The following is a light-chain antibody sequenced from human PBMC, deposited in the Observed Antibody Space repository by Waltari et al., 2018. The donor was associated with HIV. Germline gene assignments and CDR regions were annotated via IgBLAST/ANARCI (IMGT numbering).Light chain of an antibody. Sequence: DIVMTQSPVSLAVSPGERATFKCKSNQSLLYNSNNKKYLSWYQQKSGQPPKLLIYWASNRESGVPDRFRGSGSGTDFTLTINNLQAEDVAIYYCQQYYSLPLTFGGGTRVEIK. CDR3: QQYYSLPLT. CDR1: QSLLYNSNNKKY. V-gene: IGKV4-1*01. J-gene: IGKJ4*01. CDR2: WAS.